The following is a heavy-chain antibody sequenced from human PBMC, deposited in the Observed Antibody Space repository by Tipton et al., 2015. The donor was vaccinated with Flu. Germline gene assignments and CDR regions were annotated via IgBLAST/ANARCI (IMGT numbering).Heavy chain of an antibody. V-gene: IGHV4-59*01. CDR1: GGSINSFY. CDR2: IFYTGST. J-gene: IGHJ4*02. Sequence: TLSLTCTVSGGSINSFYWSWIRQPPGRGLEYIGDIFYTGSTTYNPALKSRVTISVDMSTNQLSLHLRSVTAADTAVYYCARGLGGNNPYWGRGTLVTVSS. D-gene: IGHD1-14*01. CDR3: ARGLGGNNPY.